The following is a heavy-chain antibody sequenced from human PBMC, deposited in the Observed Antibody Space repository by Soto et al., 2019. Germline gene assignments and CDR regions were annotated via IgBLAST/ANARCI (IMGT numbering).Heavy chain of an antibody. CDR3: ARGVGFGYYYYHMDL. CDR2: IYYSGSA. D-gene: IGHD3-10*01. CDR1: GGSVNNISDY. Sequence: QVQLQESGPGLVKPSETLSLTCTVSGGSVNNISDYWSWVRQPPGKGLEWIGYIYYSGSADYNPSLGSRVTISLDMSKNQFSLKLSSVTTADTAVYYCARGVGFGYYYYHMDLWGQGTTVTVSS. J-gene: IGHJ6*02. V-gene: IGHV4-61*01.